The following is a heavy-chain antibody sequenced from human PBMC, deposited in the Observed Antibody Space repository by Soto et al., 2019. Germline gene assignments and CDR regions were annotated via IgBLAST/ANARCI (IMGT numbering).Heavy chain of an antibody. V-gene: IGHV4-61*01. CDR2: IYSSGST. Sequence: QVQLQESGPGLVKPSETLSLTCSVSSGSVSSATYYWSWLRQPPGRGLEWIGHIYSSGSTNYNPSLKSRVTRSVNTSKTQFSLILSSVTAADTAMYYCARGSEAAGYQYWGQGTLVTVSS. D-gene: IGHD2-2*03. CDR3: ARGSEAAGYQY. J-gene: IGHJ1*01. CDR1: SGSVSSATYY.